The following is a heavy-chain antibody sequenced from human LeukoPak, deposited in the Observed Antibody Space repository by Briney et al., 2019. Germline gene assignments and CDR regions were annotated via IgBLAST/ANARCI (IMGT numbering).Heavy chain of an antibody. CDR1: GFTFSNYE. D-gene: IGHD5-12*01. CDR3: ARDPPGYSGYENRFDY. J-gene: IGHJ4*02. CDR2: ISDSGSSI. Sequence: PGGSLRLSCAASGFTFSNYEMNWVRQAPGKGLEWVSYISDSGSSIYYADSAKGRFTISRDNAKNSLFLQMNSLTAGDTAVYYCARDPPGYSGYENRFDYWGQGTLVTVSS. V-gene: IGHV3-48*03.